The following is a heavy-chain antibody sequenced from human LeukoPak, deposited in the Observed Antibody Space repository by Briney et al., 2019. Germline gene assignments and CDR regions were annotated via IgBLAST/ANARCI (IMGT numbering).Heavy chain of an antibody. CDR2: ISDNGLRT. V-gene: IGHV3-33*08. Sequence: GGSLRLSCAASGLAYSNFGSIGVRQAPGKGLEWVAFISDNGLRTYYLESVKGLFTISRDDSKNPLYLQMNRLRVEETAVYYCARGRIGKFFIDYSSQGTLVTVSS. CDR1: GLAYSNFG. J-gene: IGHJ4*02. D-gene: IGHD1-26*01. CDR3: ARGRIGKFFIDY.